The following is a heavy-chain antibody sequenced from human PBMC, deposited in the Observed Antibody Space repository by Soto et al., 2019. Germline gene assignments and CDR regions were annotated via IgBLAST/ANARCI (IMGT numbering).Heavy chain of an antibody. D-gene: IGHD4-17*01. Sequence: ASVKVSCKASGGTFSSYAISWVRQAPGQGLEWMGGIIPIFGTANYAQKFQGRVTITADESTSTAYMELSSLRSEDTAVYYCARSYYGDYAPLYYYYGMDVWGQGNPGHRLL. CDR3: ARSYYGDYAPLYYYYGMDV. V-gene: IGHV1-69*13. CDR2: IIPIFGTA. CDR1: GGTFSSYA. J-gene: IGHJ6*02.